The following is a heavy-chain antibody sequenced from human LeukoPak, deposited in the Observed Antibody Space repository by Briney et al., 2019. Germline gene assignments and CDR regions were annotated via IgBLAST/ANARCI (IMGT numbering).Heavy chain of an antibody. J-gene: IGHJ4*02. D-gene: IGHD1-26*01. V-gene: IGHV3-33*06. CDR1: GFTFSSYG. Sequence: PGGSLRLSCAASGFTFSSYGMHWVRQAPGKGLEWVAVIWYDGSNKYYADSVKGRFTISRDNSKNTLYLQMNSLRAEDTAVYYCAKDTVGATRGFDYWGQGTLVTVSS. CDR2: IWYDGSNK. CDR3: AKDTVGATRGFDY.